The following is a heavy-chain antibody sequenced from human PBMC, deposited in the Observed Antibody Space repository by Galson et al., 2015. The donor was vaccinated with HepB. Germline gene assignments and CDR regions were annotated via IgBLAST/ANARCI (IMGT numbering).Heavy chain of an antibody. Sequence: SLRLSCAASGFTFSYYAMSWVRQAPGKGLEWVSAITPSGDNTFSADSMKGRFTISRDNSRNTLFLHMKSLRADDTAIYFCAKVFPEKTDGWYRQALYYFDSWGQGTRVTVSS. D-gene: IGHD6-19*01. CDR2: ITPSGDNT. CDR3: AKVFPEKTDGWYRQALYYFDS. J-gene: IGHJ4*02. CDR1: GFTFSYYA. V-gene: IGHV3-23*01.